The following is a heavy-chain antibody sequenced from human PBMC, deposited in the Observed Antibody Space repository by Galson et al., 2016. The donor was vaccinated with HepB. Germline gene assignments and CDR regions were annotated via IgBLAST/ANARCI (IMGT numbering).Heavy chain of an antibody. V-gene: IGHV4-39*01. CDR2: IYYSGST. CDR1: GFTFSSYAMH. Sequence: LRLSCAASGFTFSSYAMHWVRQAPGKGLEWIGRIYYSGSTYYNPSLKSRVTISVDTSKNQFSLKLSSVTAADTAVYYCARHGQYSGYAVRYWGQGTLVTVSS. J-gene: IGHJ4*02. D-gene: IGHD5-12*01. CDR3: ARHGQYSGYAVRY.